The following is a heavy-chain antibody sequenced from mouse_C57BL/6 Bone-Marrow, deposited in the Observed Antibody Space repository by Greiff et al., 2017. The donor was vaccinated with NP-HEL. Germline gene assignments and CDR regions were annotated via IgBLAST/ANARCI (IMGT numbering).Heavy chain of an antibody. CDR2: IYPGDGDT. Sequence: VKLQESGAELVKPGASVKISCKASGYAFSSYWMNWVKQRPGKGLEWIGQIYPGDGDTNYNGKFKGKATLTADKSSSTAYMQLSSLTSEDSAVYFCARSFYYYGSSSYFDYWGQGTTLTVSS. CDR3: ARSFYYYGSSSYFDY. CDR1: GYAFSSYW. J-gene: IGHJ2*01. V-gene: IGHV1-80*01. D-gene: IGHD1-1*01.